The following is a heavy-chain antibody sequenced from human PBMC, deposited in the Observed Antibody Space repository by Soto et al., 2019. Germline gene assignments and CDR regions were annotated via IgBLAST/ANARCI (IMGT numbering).Heavy chain of an antibody. D-gene: IGHD3-9*01. CDR2: IIPIFGTA. V-gene: IGHV1-69*13. Sequence: SVKVSCKASGGTFSSYAISWVRQAPGQGLEWMGGIIPIFGTANYAQKFQGRVTITADESTSTAYMELSSLRSEDTAVYYCAENYDILTGPYYWGQGTLVTVSS. CDR1: GGTFSSYA. J-gene: IGHJ4*02. CDR3: AENYDILTGPYY.